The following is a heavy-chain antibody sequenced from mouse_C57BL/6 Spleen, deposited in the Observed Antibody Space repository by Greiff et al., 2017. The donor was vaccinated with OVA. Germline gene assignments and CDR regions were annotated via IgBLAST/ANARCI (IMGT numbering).Heavy chain of an antibody. J-gene: IGHJ1*03. Sequence: QVQLQQPGAELVRPGSSVKLSCKASGYTFTSYWMHWVKQRPIQGLEWIGNIDPSDSDTHYNQKFKDKATLTVDKSSSTAYMQLSSLTSEDSAVYYCARCYYGSSYWYFDVWGTGTTVTVSS. CDR1: GYTFTSYW. CDR3: ARCYYGSSYWYFDV. V-gene: IGHV1-52*01. CDR2: IDPSDSDT. D-gene: IGHD1-1*01.